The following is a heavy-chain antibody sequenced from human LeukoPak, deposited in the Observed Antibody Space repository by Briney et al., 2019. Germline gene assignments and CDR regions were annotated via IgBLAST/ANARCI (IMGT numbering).Heavy chain of an antibody. CDR3: AKTQGFFDY. V-gene: IGHV3-23*01. CDR1: GFTFSNNG. J-gene: IGHJ4*02. CDR2: ISGSGDTT. Sequence: GGSLRLSCAASGFTFSNNGMTWVRQAPGKGLKWVTGISGSGDTTYDAGSVKGRFTVSRDNSKNTLYLQMNSLRAEDTAVYYCAKTQGFFDYWGQGTLVTVSS.